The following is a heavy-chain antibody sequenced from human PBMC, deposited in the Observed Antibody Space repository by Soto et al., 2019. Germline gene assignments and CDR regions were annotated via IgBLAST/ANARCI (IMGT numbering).Heavy chain of an antibody. CDR3: TTEGGVSYSNN. CDR2: IRGSSGTT. D-gene: IGHD2-8*01. Sequence: EVQLMESGGGLVRPGGSLRLSCAASGFSVSGYSMNWVRQAPGKGLEWISYIRGSSGTTIYAASVRGRFTISRDNANNSLYLQMDSPRDHDTAVYYCTTEGGVSYSNNWGQGTLVIVSS. V-gene: IGHV3-48*02. CDR1: GFSVSGYS. J-gene: IGHJ4*02.